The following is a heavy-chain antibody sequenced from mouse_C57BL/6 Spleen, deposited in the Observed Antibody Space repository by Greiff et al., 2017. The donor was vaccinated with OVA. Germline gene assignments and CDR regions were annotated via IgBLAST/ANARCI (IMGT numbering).Heavy chain of an antibody. V-gene: IGHV1-52*01. D-gene: IGHD2-1*01. CDR1: GYTFTSYW. CDR2: IDPSDSET. J-gene: IGHJ4*01. CDR3: ARSYGNYGGFYAMDY. Sequence: VQLQQPGAELVRPGSSVKLSCKASGYTFTSYWMHWVKQRPIQGLEWIGNIDPSDSETHYNQKFKDKATLTVDKSSSTAYMQLSSLTSEDSAVYYCARSYGNYGGFYAMDYWGQGTSVTVSS.